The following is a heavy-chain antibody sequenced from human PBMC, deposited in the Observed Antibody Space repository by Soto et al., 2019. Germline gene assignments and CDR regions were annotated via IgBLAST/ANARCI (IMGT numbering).Heavy chain of an antibody. D-gene: IGHD3-16*01. CDR2: VYWDDDK. J-gene: IGHJ4*02. Sequence: QITLKESGPTLVKPTQTLTLTCTFSGFSLSSSGVGVGWIRQPPGKALEWLALVYWDDDKRYSQSLKSRLTITKDTSNNQVVLTMTNLDPVDKATYYCARGTLGMYRDWGQGTLVTVSS. CDR1: GFSLSSSGVG. CDR3: ARGTLGMYRD. V-gene: IGHV2-5*02.